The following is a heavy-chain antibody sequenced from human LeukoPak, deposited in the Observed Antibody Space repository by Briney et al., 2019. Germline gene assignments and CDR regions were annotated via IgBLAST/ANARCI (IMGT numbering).Heavy chain of an antibody. CDR3: ATVPSVISSCSPDNWFDP. CDR1: GYTFTDYY. D-gene: IGHD2-2*01. Sequence: ASVKVSCKASGYTFTDYYILWLRQAPGQGLEWVGWINPHSGGTNFAQRFQGRVTMTRDTSISTVYMELTRLTSDDTAVYYCATVPSVISSCSPDNWFDPWGQGTLVTVSS. CDR2: INPHSGGT. V-gene: IGHV1-2*02. J-gene: IGHJ5*02.